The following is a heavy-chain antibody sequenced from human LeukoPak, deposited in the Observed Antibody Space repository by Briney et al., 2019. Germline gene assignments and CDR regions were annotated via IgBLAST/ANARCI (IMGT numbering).Heavy chain of an antibody. J-gene: IGHJ4*02. D-gene: IGHD1-26*01. Sequence: GGSLRLSCAASGFTFSSYGMHWVRQAPGKGLEWVAVISYDGSNKYYADSVKGRFTISRDNSKNTLYLQMNSLRAEDTAVYYCARDFSGRNDFDYWGQGTLVTVSS. V-gene: IGHV3-30*03. CDR1: GFTFSSYG. CDR3: ARDFSGRNDFDY. CDR2: ISYDGSNK.